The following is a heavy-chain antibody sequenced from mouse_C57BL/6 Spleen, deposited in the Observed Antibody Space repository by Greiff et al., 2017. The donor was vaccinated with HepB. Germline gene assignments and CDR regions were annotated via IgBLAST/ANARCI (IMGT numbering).Heavy chain of an antibody. CDR3: ASNDYDEGFDY. CDR1: GYAFTNYL. D-gene: IGHD2-4*01. CDR2: INPGSGGT. J-gene: IGHJ2*01. V-gene: IGHV1-54*01. Sequence: VQLQESGAELVRPGTSVKVSCKASGYAFTNYLIEWVKQRPGQGLEWIGVINPGSGGTNYNEKFKGKATLTADKSSSTAYMQLSSLTSEDSAVYFCASNDYDEGFDYWGQGTTLTVSS.